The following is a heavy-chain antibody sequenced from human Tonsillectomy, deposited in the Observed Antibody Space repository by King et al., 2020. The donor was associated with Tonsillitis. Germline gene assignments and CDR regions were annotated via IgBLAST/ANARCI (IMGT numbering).Heavy chain of an antibody. V-gene: IGHV3-21*01. CDR3: ARDSYCSRTSCSQIEGYGMDV. CDR2: ISSSSSYI. CDR1: GFTFSSYS. Sequence: VQLVESGGGLVKPGGSLRLSCAASGFTFSSYSMNWVRQAPGKGLEWVSSISSSSSYIYYADSVKGRFTISRDNAKNSLYLQMNSLRAEDTAVYYCARDSYCSRTSCSQIEGYGMDVWGQGTTVTVSS. J-gene: IGHJ6*02. D-gene: IGHD2-2*01.